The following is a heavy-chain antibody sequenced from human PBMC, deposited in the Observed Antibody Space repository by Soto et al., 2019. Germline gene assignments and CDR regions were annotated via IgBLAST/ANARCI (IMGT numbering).Heavy chain of an antibody. CDR2: IRPHNGNT. Sequence: HVQLVQSGAEVKKPGASVKVSCKASGYTFTSYGISWVRQAPGQGLEWLGWIRPHNGNTNYALKLQGRVTITTDTSTSTAYMELRSLCSADAAVYYCARGGTPIALWGQGTLVTVSS. V-gene: IGHV1-18*01. J-gene: IGHJ5*02. CDR3: ARGGTPIAL. D-gene: IGHD1-1*01. CDR1: GYTFTSYG.